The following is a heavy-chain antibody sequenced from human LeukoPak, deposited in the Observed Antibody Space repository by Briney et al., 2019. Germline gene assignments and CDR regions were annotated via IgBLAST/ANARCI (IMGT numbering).Heavy chain of an antibody. Sequence: GGSLRLSCAVSGFIFSSSAMSWVRQAPGKGLEWVSAISGGGDDTSYADSARGRFTVSRDNSKNTLYLQMNSLRAEDTAVYYCADKGHWGQGTLVTVSS. CDR3: ADKGH. CDR2: ISGGGDDT. V-gene: IGHV3-23*01. J-gene: IGHJ4*02. CDR1: GFIFSSSA.